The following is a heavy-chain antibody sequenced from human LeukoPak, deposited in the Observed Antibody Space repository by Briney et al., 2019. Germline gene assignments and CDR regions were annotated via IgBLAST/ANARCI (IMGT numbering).Heavy chain of an antibody. D-gene: IGHD1-7*01. J-gene: IGHJ6*03. V-gene: IGHV1-69*06. CDR2: IIPIFGTA. CDR1: GGTFSSDA. CDR3: AREGNWNYSVYYYMDV. Sequence: GASVKVSCNASGGTFSSDAISWVRQAPGQGLEWMGGIIPIFGTANYAQKFQGRVTITADKSTSTAYMELSSLRSEDTAVYYCAREGNWNYSVYYYMDVWGKGTTVTVSS.